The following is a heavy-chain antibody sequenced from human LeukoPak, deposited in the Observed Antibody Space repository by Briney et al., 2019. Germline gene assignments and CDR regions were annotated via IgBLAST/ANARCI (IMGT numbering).Heavy chain of an antibody. V-gene: IGHV3-21*01. Sequence: PGGSLRLSCAASGFTFSSYSMNWVRQAPGRGLEWVSSISSSSSYIYYADSVKGRFTISRDNAKNSLYLQMNSLRAEDTAVYYCARDHEGETGWFDPWGQGTLVTVSS. CDR1: GFTFSSYS. J-gene: IGHJ5*02. D-gene: IGHD2-21*01. CDR3: ARDHEGETGWFDP. CDR2: ISSSSSYI.